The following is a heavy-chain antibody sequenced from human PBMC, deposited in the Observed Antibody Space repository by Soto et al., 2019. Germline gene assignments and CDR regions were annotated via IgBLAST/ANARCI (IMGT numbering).Heavy chain of an antibody. CDR1: GGSISSGGNY. Sequence: SETLSLTCTVSGGSISSGGNYWSWIRQRPGKGLEWIGYIFYSGTTYYNPSLKSRVTMSVDTSNNRFSLTLSSVTAADTAVYYCVRDVWGYDRTGYAPDYWGQGTLVTVSS. V-gene: IGHV4-31*03. D-gene: IGHD3-22*01. CDR2: IFYSGTT. CDR3: VRDVWGYDRTGYAPDY. J-gene: IGHJ4*02.